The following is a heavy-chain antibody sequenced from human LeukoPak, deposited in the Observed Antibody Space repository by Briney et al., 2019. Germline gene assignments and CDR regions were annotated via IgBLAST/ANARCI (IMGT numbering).Heavy chain of an antibody. CDR2: INQDGSEN. V-gene: IGHV3-7*01. D-gene: IGHD5-12*01. Sequence: GGSLRLSCGASGFTFSDYWMSWVRQAPGKGLEWVANINQDGSENSSVDSVKGRFTISRDNVNNSLFLQMNSLGVEDTAVYYCARQAVLGVATTDYYYMDVWGKGTTVTVSS. J-gene: IGHJ6*03. CDR1: GFTFSDYW. CDR3: ARQAVLGVATTDYYYMDV.